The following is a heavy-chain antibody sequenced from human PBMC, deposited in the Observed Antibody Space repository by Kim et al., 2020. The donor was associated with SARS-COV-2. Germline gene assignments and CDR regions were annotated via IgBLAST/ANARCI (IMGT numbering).Heavy chain of an antibody. J-gene: IGHJ4*02. V-gene: IGHV3-23*01. CDR2: ISDGGGST. D-gene: IGHD7-27*01. Sequence: GGSLRLSCAGSGFTFSNYAMTWVRQAPGKGLEWVSSISDGGGSTDYADSVKGRFTISRDNSRNTLSLQMNSLRAEDTAVYYCAKRTFYIGNWGYFDSCGQGTLVTVSS. CDR3: AKRTFYIGNWGYFDS. CDR1: GFTFSNYA.